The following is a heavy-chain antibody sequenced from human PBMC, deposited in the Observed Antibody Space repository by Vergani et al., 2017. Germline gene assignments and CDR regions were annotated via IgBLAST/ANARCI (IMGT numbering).Heavy chain of an antibody. J-gene: IGHJ6*03. CDR3: ARVVSYYDSSGYGGYYYYYMDV. D-gene: IGHD3-22*01. CDR2: ISSSSRTI. V-gene: IGHV3-48*01. Sequence: EVQLVESGGGLVQPGGSLRLSCAASGFTFSSYSMNWVRQAPGKGLEWVSYISSSSRTIDYADSVKGRFTISRDNAKNSLYLQMNSLRAEDTAVYYCARVVSYYDSSGYGGYYYYYMDVWGKGTTVTVSS. CDR1: GFTFSSYS.